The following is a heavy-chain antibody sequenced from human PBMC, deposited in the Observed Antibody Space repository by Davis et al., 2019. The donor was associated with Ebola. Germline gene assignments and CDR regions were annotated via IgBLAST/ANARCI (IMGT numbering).Heavy chain of an antibody. CDR1: GDSVSSNSAA. CDR3: ARTPTTVTTFWFDP. V-gene: IGHV6-1*01. Sequence: SQTLSLTCAIPGDSVSSNSAAWNWIRQSPSRGLEWLGRTYYRSKWYNDYAVSVKSRITINPDTSKNQFSLKLSSVTAADTAVYYCARTPTTVTTFWFDPWGQGTLVTVSS. CDR2: TYYRSKWYN. J-gene: IGHJ5*02. D-gene: IGHD4-11*01.